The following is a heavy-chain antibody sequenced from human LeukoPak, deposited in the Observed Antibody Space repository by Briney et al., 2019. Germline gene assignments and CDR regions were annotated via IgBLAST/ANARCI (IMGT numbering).Heavy chain of an antibody. Sequence: ASVRVPCKASGYTFTGYYMHWVRQAPGQGLEWMGWINPNSGGTNYAQKFQGRVTMTRDTSISTAYMELSRLRSDDTAVYYCAREDSGGSYCFFSWGQGTLVTVSS. D-gene: IGHD1-26*01. V-gene: IGHV1-2*02. CDR3: AREDSGGSYCFFS. CDR2: INPNSGGT. J-gene: IGHJ5*02. CDR1: GYTFTGYY.